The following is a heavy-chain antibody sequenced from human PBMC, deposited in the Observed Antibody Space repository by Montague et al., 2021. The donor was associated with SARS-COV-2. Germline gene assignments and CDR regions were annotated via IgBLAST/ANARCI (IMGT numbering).Heavy chain of an antibody. CDR3: ARAGTNSETYH. J-gene: IGHJ5*02. D-gene: IGHD1-26*01. V-gene: IGHV3-23*01. CDR2: VVPRGDST. CDR1: GFSFRSHV. Sequence: SRRLSCAASGFSFRSHVMNWVRQAPGKGPEWVSAVVPRGDSTFYADSVKGRFTISRDNSKNALYLQMNSLRAEDTAIYYCARAGTNSETYHWGQGTLVTVSS.